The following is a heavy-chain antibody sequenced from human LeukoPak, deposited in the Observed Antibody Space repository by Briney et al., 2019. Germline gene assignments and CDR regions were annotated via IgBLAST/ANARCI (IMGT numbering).Heavy chain of an antibody. CDR1: GDSVSGRFW. V-gene: IGHV4-4*02. CDR2: IHHSGSS. Sequence: SETLSLTCAVSGDSVSGRFWWSWVRQPPHKGLEWIGEIHHSGSSNYNPSIKSRVIISLDGSKYLLSLELSSVTAADTAVYYCARGLRDDAFDIWGQGKMVTVSS. J-gene: IGHJ3*02. CDR3: ARGLRDDAFDI. D-gene: IGHD3-16*01.